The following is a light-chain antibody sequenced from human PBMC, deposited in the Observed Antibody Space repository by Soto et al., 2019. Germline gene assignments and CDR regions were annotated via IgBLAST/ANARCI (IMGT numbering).Light chain of an antibody. V-gene: IGKV1-5*03. CDR3: PHYNSYSEA. CDR1: QTISSW. CDR2: KAS. Sequence: DIQMTQSPSTLSGSVGDRVTITCRASQTISSWLAWYQQKPGKAPKLLIYKASTLKSGVPSRFSGSGSRTEFTLTISSLQPDDFATYYCPHYNSYSEAFGQGTKVELK. J-gene: IGKJ1*01.